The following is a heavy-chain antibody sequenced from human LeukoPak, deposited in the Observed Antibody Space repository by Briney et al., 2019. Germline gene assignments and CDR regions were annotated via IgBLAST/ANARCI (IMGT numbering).Heavy chain of an antibody. D-gene: IGHD3-3*01. CDR1: GFTFSSYA. J-gene: IGHJ4*02. Sequence: GGPLRLSCAASGFTFSSYAMSWVRQAPGKGLEWVSAISGSGGSTYYADSVKARFTISRDNSKNTLYLQMNSLRAEDTAVYYCAKVFSPYDFWSGYYTFDYWGQGTLVTVSS. CDR3: AKVFSPYDFWSGYYTFDY. CDR2: ISGSGGST. V-gene: IGHV3-23*01.